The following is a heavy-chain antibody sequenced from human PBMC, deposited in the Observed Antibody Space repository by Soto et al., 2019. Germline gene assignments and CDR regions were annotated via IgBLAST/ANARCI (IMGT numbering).Heavy chain of an antibody. V-gene: IGHV3-30-3*01. Sequence: QVLLVESGGGVVQPGTSLTLSCAASGFPFTSYAMHWVRQTPEKGLQWLTIISSDGSTIHYVDSVKGRFTISRDNSKNTVYLQMNSLRADDKDVYYCARGTGSGSFLIDNWGQGTLVTVSS. CDR3: ARGTGSGSFLIDN. J-gene: IGHJ4*02. CDR1: GFPFTSYA. D-gene: IGHD3-10*01. CDR2: ISSDGSTI.